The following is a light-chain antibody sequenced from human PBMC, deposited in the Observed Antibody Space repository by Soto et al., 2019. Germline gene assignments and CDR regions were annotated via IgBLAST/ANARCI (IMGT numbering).Light chain of an antibody. CDR2: GAS. J-gene: IGKJ1*01. Sequence: EIVMTQSPATLSVSPGERATFSCRASQSVSSNLAWYQQKPGQAPRLLMYGASTRADGIPARFTGSGSGTEFTLTISSLQSEDFALYYCQQYHIWPPWTSGQGTKVDIK. V-gene: IGKV3-15*01. CDR3: QQYHIWPPWT. CDR1: QSVSSN.